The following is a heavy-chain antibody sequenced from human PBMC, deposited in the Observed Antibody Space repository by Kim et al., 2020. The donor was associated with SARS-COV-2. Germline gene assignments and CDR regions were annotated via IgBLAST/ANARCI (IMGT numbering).Heavy chain of an antibody. V-gene: IGHV5-51*01. J-gene: IGHJ4*02. CDR2: IYPGDSDT. D-gene: IGHD6-19*01. CDR3: ARPRAVAGTTIMDGDY. Sequence: GESLKISCKGSGYSFTSYWIGWVRQMPGKGLEWMGIIYPGDSDTRYSPSFQGQVTISADKSISTAYLQWSSLKASDTAMYYCARPRAVAGTTIMDGDYWGQGTLVTVSS. CDR1: GYSFTSYW.